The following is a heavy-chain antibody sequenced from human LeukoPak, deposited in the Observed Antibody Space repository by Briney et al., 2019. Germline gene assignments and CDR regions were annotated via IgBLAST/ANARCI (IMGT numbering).Heavy chain of an antibody. CDR2: KYYSGST. V-gene: IGHV4-61*01. J-gene: IGHJ4*02. CDR1: GVSINTCCYY. CDR3: ARGRSFGFDFDS. Sequence: SETLSLTCAVSGVSINTCCYYWTWIRQPPGKGLEWIVYKYYSGSTRYNSSLRSRLSLSLDTSNNQFSLKLSSVTAADTAVYYCARGRSFGFDFDSWGQGTLVIVSS. D-gene: IGHD3-3*02.